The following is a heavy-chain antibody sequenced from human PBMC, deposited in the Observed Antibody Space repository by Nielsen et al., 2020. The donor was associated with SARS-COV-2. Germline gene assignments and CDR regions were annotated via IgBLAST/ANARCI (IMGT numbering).Heavy chain of an antibody. CDR2: IYPGDSET. D-gene: IGHD3-16*01. V-gene: IGHV5-51*01. Sequence: GESLKISCEASGYSFSSYWIAWVRQRPGKGLEWMGIIYPGDSETKYSPSFQGQVTMSVDKSLRTAYLQWRTLKASDTAMYYCARRHMIPFGAGTCHFDFWGQGTLVTVSS. CDR3: ARRHMIPFGAGTCHFDF. J-gene: IGHJ4*02. CDR1: GYSFSSYW.